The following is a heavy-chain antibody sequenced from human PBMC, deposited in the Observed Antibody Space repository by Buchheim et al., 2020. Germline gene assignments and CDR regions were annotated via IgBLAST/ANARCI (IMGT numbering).Heavy chain of an antibody. D-gene: IGHD6-13*01. CDR3: ARPKYSSSWYAY. J-gene: IGHJ4*02. CDR2: INHSGST. Sequence: QVQLPQWGAGLLKPSETLSLTCAVYGGSFRGYYWSWIRQPPGKGLEWIGEINHSGSTNYNPSLKSRVPISVDTSQKQLSLKLSSVTAADTAVYYCARPKYSSSWYAYWGQGTL. V-gene: IGHV4-34*01. CDR1: GGSFRGYY.